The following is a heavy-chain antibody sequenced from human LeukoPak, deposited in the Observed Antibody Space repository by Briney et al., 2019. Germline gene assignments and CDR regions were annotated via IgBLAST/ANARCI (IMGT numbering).Heavy chain of an antibody. J-gene: IGHJ6*02. Sequence: GASVTVSCTASGGTFSSYAISWVRQAPGQGLEWMGGIIPIFGTANYAQKFQGRVTITADESTSTAYMELSSLRSEDTAVYYCARDHSTYYDFWSGYYGSYYYGMDVWGQGTTVTVSS. CDR3: ARDHSTYYDFWSGYYGSYYYGMDV. CDR1: GGTFSSYA. CDR2: IIPIFGTA. D-gene: IGHD3-3*01. V-gene: IGHV1-69*13.